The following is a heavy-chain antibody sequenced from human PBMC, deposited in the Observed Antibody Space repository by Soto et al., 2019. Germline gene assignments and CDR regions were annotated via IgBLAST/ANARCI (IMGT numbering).Heavy chain of an antibody. CDR3: ARTLMGNTVDL. D-gene: IGHD1-26*01. CDR2: VHPSRGTA. V-gene: IGHV1-46*01. J-gene: IGHJ3*01. Sequence: QAQLLQSGAEMMKPGASVKVSCKASGYTFINYFIHWVRQAPGQGLEWIGIVHPSRGTADYAQKCKGRVTLTTDMSTRTVYMDLSNLRSEDTAVYYWARTLMGNTVDLWGQGTTGIVAS. CDR1: GYTFINYF.